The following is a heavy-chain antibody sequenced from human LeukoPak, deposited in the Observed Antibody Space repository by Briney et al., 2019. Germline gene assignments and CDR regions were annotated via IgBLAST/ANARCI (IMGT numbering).Heavy chain of an antibody. J-gene: IGHJ4*02. CDR1: GFTFSHAW. D-gene: IGHD3-22*01. Sequence: GGSLRLSCAASGFTFSHAWMSWVRQAPGKGLEWVGRIKSNTDGGTTDYVAPMKGRFTISRDDSKNTLYLQMNSLKSEDTAVYYCNTDAFTYYYDTSGSAYWGQGTLVTVSS. CDR3: NTDAFTYYYDTSGSAY. CDR2: IKSNTDGGTT. V-gene: IGHV3-15*01.